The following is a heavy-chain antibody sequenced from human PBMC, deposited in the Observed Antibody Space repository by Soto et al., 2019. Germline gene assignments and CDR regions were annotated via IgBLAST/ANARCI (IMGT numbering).Heavy chain of an antibody. V-gene: IGHV1-46*01. D-gene: IGHD6-13*01. Sequence: QVQLVQSGAEVKKPGASVKLSCKASGYTFTNYYIHWVRQAPGQGLEWMAIINPNGGSTNYAQKFQGRVTLTRATSTSTVYMDLSSLKSEDTAVYYCARGLAAGDYWGQGTLVTVSS. CDR2: INPNGGST. J-gene: IGHJ4*02. CDR1: GYTFTNYY. CDR3: ARGLAAGDY.